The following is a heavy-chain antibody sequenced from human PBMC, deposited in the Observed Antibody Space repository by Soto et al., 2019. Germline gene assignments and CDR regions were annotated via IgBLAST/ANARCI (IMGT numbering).Heavy chain of an antibody. Sequence: SETLSLTCTGSGGSMSSSYWTWIRQPDGKGLEWIGRVYSSGGTHYNPSLKSRVTISLDTSKNQFSLRLLSVTDADTAVYYCARGQRFSDWFDPWGQGTLVTVSS. CDR1: GGSMSSSY. J-gene: IGHJ5*02. CDR2: VYSSGGT. D-gene: IGHD3-3*01. CDR3: ARGQRFSDWFDP. V-gene: IGHV4-4*07.